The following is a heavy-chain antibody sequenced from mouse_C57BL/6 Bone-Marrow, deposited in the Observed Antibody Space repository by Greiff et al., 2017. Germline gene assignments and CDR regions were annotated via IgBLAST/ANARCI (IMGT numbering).Heavy chain of an antibody. D-gene: IGHD1-1*02. CDR1: GYTFTSYW. CDR2: IYPGSGST. CDR3: ARESGGSYTVDY. J-gene: IGHJ2*01. Sequence: QVQLQQPGAELVKPGASVKMSCKASGYTFTSYWITWVKQRPGQGLEWIGDIYPGSGSTNYNEKFKSKATLTVDTSSSTAYMQLSSLTSEDAAVYYCARESGGSYTVDYGGQGTTLTVSS. V-gene: IGHV1-55*01.